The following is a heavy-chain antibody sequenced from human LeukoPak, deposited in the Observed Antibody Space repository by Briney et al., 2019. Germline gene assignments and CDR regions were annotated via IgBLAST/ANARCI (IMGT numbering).Heavy chain of an antibody. CDR2: LYHSDSA. Sequence: KPSATLSLTCAVSGSSISNGYYWVWHRQPPGRGLEWVGSLYHSDSAYYNTSLRSRVSMSVDTSKNQFSLTLSFVTAADTAVYYCARQHDSYYYYYIDVWGSGTTVTVSS. CDR1: GSSISNGYY. J-gene: IGHJ6*03. V-gene: IGHV4-38-2*01. CDR3: ARQHDSYYYYYIDV.